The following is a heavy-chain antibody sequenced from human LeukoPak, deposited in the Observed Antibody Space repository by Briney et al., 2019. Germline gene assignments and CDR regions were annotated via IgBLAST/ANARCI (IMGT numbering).Heavy chain of an antibody. D-gene: IGHD3-10*01. Sequence: ASVKVSCKASGYTFTSYDINWVRQATGQGLEWMGWMNPNSGNTGYAQKFQGRVTITADESTSTAYMELSSLRSEDTAVYYCARGIGSREKGYYYGSGSFFHFDYWGQGTLVTVSS. V-gene: IGHV1-8*03. J-gene: IGHJ4*02. CDR3: ARGIGSREKGYYYGSGSFFHFDY. CDR2: MNPNSGNT. CDR1: GYTFTSYD.